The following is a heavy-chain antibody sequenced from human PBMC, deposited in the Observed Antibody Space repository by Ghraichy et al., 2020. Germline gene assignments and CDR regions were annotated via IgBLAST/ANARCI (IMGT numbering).Heavy chain of an antibody. D-gene: IGHD3-22*01. CDR2: MNPNSCNT. Sequence: ASVKVSCKADRATFTSNDINWFRLATSQGLEWMGWMNPNSCNTGYSQKFYGRVTMTRNTSISTAYMELSSLRSEDTAVYYCARVLKWYDSSDGPSWGQ. CDR3: ARVLKWYDSSDGPS. J-gene: IGHJ1*01. CDR1: RATFTSND. V-gene: IGHV1-8*01.